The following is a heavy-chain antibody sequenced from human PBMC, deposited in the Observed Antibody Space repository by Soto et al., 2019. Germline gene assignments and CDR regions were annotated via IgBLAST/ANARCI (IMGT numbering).Heavy chain of an antibody. J-gene: IGHJ4*02. V-gene: IGHV3-21*01. Sequence: GGSLRLSCSASGFTFSSYTMNWIRQAPGMGLEWVSSVGSDYRYINYADSVRGRFTISRDDAKNSLYLQMNGRRVEDTAVYYCARDHGSYDSDYWGQGTLVTVSS. D-gene: IGHD3-22*01. CDR1: GFTFSSYT. CDR3: ARDHGSYDSDY. CDR2: VGSDYRYI.